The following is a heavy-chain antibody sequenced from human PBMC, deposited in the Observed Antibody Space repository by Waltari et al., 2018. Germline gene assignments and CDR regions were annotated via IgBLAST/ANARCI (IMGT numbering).Heavy chain of an antibody. CDR1: GDYISIYY. J-gene: IGHJ3*02. CDR2: IYYSGST. Sequence: QVQLQESCPGLVKPADTLSLTCTVYGDYISIYYCILIRQPPGKGLDWIRYIYYSGSTNYNTSLKSRVTISVDTSKNQFSLKLSSVTAADTAVYYCARVGGSYSIVDIWGQGKMGTVSS. V-gene: IGHV4-59*01. CDR3: ARVGGSYSIVDI. D-gene: IGHD1-26*01.